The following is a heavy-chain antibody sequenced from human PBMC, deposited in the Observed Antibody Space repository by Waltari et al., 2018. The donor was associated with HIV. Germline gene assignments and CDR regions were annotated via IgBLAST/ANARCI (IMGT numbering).Heavy chain of an antibody. CDR3: ATSSSYYDSSAGSLDYYYGMDV. D-gene: IGHD3-22*01. V-gene: IGHV3-30*03. CDR1: GFTFSSYG. Sequence: QVQLVESGGGVVQPGRSLRLSCAASGFTFSSYGMHWVRQAPGKGLEWVAVISYDGSNKYYADSVKGRFTISRDNSKNTLYLQMNSLRAEDTAVYYCATSSSYYDSSAGSLDYYYGMDVWGQGP. CDR2: ISYDGSNK. J-gene: IGHJ6*02.